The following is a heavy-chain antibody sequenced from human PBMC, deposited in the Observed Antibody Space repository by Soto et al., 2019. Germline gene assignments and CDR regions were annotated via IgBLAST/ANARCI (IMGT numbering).Heavy chain of an antibody. J-gene: IGHJ3*02. CDR3: ARGITMVRGVLLDAFDI. CDR1: GYTFTGYY. D-gene: IGHD3-10*01. CDR2: INPNSGGT. Sequence: QVQLVQSGAEVKKPGASVKVSCKASGYTFTGYYMHWVRQAPGQGLEWMGWINPNSGGTNYAQKLHGWVTMTRDTSISTAYMELSRLRSDDTAVYYCARGITMVRGVLLDAFDIWGQGTMVTVSS. V-gene: IGHV1-2*04.